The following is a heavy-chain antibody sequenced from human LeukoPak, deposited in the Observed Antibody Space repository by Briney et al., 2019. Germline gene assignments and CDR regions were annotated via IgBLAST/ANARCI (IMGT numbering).Heavy chain of an antibody. CDR3: ARRGDLVRLSLGVDY. J-gene: IGHJ4*02. CDR2: ISAYNGNT. D-gene: IGHD3-16*02. V-gene: IGHV1-18*01. Sequence: GASVKVSXKASGYTFTSYGISWVRQAPGQGLEWMGWISAYNGNTNYAQKLQGRVTMTTDTSTSTAYMELRSLRSDDTAVYYCARRGDLVRLSLGVDYWGQGTLVTVSS. CDR1: GYTFTSYG.